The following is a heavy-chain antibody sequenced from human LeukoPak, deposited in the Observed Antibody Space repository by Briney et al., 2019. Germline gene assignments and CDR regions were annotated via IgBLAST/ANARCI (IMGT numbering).Heavy chain of an antibody. J-gene: IGHJ4*02. CDR1: GFTFSSYA. CDR2: ISGSGGST. Sequence: GGSLRLSCAASGFTFSSYALNWVRQTPGKGLEWVSAISGSGGSTYYADSVKGRFTISRDNSKNTLYLQMNSLRAEDTAVYYCAKGLKSGVGAAGRGSGYWGQGTLVTVSS. CDR3: AKGLKSGVGAAGRGSGY. V-gene: IGHV3-23*01. D-gene: IGHD1-26*01.